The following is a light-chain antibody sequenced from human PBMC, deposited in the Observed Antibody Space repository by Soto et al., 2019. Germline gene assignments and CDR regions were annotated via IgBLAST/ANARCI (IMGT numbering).Light chain of an antibody. J-gene: IGLJ2*01. V-gene: IGLV2-14*01. CDR1: SSDVGGYNY. Sequence: QSALTQPASVSGSPGQSITISCTGTSSDVGGYNYVSWYQQHPGKAPKLMIYEVSNRPSGVSNRFSGSKSGNTASLTISGLKAEDEADYYCSSYTSSSTLVFGGGNKLTVL. CDR3: SSYTSSSTLV. CDR2: EVS.